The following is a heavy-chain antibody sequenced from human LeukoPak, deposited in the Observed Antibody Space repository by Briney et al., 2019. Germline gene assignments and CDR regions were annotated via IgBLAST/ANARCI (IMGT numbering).Heavy chain of an antibody. D-gene: IGHD3-22*01. V-gene: IGHV3-21*01. J-gene: IGHJ4*02. CDR1: GFTFSEYS. CDR2: VNTVSSYI. Sequence: PGGSLRLSCAASGFTFSEYSMNWVRQAPGKGLEWVASVNTVSSYIYYADSMRGRFTISRDNAKNSLFLQMNSLRAEDTAVYYCARLRRNSDRSDFFYYYDHWGQGTLVTVSS. CDR3: ARLRRNSDRSDFFYYYDH.